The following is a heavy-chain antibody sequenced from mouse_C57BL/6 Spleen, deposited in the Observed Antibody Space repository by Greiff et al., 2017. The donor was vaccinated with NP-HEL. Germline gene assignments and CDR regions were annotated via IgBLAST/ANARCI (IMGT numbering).Heavy chain of an antibody. Sequence: QVQLKESGAELVKPGASVKISCKASGYAFSSYWMNWVKQRPGKGLEWIGQIYPGDGDTNYNGKFKGKATLTADKSSSTAYMQLSSLTSEDSAVYFCARNSNYGYFDVWGTGTTVTVSS. J-gene: IGHJ1*03. CDR3: ARNSNYGYFDV. CDR2: IYPGDGDT. CDR1: GYAFSSYW. V-gene: IGHV1-80*01. D-gene: IGHD2-5*01.